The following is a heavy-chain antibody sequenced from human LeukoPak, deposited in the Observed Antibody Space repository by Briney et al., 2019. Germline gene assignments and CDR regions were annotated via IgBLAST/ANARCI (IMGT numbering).Heavy chain of an antibody. CDR2: ISDDGRNT. V-gene: IGHV3-23*01. CDR1: GFTFSTYG. D-gene: IGHD6-6*01. J-gene: IGHJ4*02. CDR3: AKRVPYSSSSVYFDY. Sequence: GGSLRLSCTASGFTFSTYGMNWVRQAPGKGLEWVSSISDDGRNTYYTDSVKGRFTVSRDNSKDTLYLQMNSLRDEDTAVYYCAKRVPYSSSSVYFDYWGQGILVTVSS.